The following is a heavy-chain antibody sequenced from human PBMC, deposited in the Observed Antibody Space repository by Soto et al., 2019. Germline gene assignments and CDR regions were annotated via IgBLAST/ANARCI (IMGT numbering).Heavy chain of an antibody. Sequence: SETLSLTCTVSGGSISSGDYYWSWIRQPPGKGLEWIGFIYHSGSTYYDPSLKSRVTISVDRSKNQFSLKLNSMTAADTAVYYCARHNYGSGSTYFDYWGQGTLVTVSS. CDR1: GGSISSGDYY. J-gene: IGHJ4*02. D-gene: IGHD3-10*01. CDR3: ARHNYGSGSTYFDY. V-gene: IGHV4-30-2*01. CDR2: IYHSGST.